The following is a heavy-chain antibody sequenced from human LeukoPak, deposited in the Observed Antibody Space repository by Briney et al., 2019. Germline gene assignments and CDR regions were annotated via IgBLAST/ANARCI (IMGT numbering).Heavy chain of an antibody. CDR2: ISTTGIST. CDR3: AKVTQSDYTKGFDY. V-gene: IGHV3-23*01. CDR1: GFTFTSYA. Sequence: GGSLRLSCAATGFTFTSYAMSWVRQAPGKGLEWVSSISTTGISTYYSDSVKGRFTISRDNSQNTLYLQMNTLRAGDTAVYYCAKVTQSDYTKGFDYWGQGTLVTVSS. J-gene: IGHJ4*02. D-gene: IGHD4-11*01.